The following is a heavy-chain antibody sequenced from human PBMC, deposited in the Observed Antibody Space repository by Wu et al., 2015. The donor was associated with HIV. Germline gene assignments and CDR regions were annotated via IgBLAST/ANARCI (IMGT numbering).Heavy chain of an antibody. Sequence: QVQLVQSGAEVKKPGASVKVSCEASGYTFTNYGITWVRQAPGQGLEWMGWISTYSGNTNYAQKLQGRVTMTTDTSTNTAYMELRSLRSDDTAVYYCARNYGSGSYSDYWGQGTLVTVSS. CDR1: GYTFTNYG. CDR3: ARNYGSGSYSDY. D-gene: IGHD3-10*01. V-gene: IGHV1-18*01. J-gene: IGHJ4*02. CDR2: ISTYSGNT.